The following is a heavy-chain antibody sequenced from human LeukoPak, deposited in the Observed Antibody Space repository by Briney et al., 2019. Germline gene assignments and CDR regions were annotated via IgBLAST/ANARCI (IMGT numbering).Heavy chain of an antibody. J-gene: IGHJ3*02. Sequence: ASVKVSCKASGYTFTSYGISWVRQAPGQGLEWMGWISAYNGNTNYAQKLQGRVTMTRDTSISTAYMELSRLRSDDTAVYYCAGIRFLCCGTPGDAFDIWGQGTMVTVSS. V-gene: IGHV1-18*01. CDR2: ISAYNGNT. D-gene: IGHD3-3*01. CDR3: AGIRFLCCGTPGDAFDI. CDR1: GYTFTSYG.